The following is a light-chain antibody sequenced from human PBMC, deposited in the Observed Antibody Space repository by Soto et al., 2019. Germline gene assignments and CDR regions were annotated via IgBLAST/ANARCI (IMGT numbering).Light chain of an antibody. CDR1: QSISSY. J-gene: IGKJ1*01. CDR3: QHSYSTWWT. V-gene: IGKV1-39*01. CDR2: AAS. Sequence: DIQMTQSPPSLSASVGDRVTITCRARQSISSYLNWYQQKPGKAPTLLIYAASSLQSGVTSRFSGSGSGTDVTLTIRSLQPEDVATYYCQHSYSTWWTGGQGTNVEIK.